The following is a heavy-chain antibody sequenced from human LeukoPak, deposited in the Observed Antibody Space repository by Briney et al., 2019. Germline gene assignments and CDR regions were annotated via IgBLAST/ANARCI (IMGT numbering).Heavy chain of an antibody. V-gene: IGHV3-23*01. D-gene: IGHD4-17*01. CDR1: RFTFSNYA. CDR3: GRDPNGDYVGAFDF. J-gene: IGHJ3*01. Sequence: QPGGSLRLSCAASRFTFSNYAMTWVRQAPGRGLGWVSSIRGSGDGPSYADSVKGRFTMSRDNSNNMLYLQMNSLRVEDTAVYYCGRDPNGDYVGAFDFWGPGTLVTVSS. CDR2: IRGSGDGP.